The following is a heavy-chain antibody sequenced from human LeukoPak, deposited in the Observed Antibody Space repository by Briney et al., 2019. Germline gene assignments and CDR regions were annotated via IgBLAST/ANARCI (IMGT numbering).Heavy chain of an antibody. D-gene: IGHD3-22*01. CDR2: IYYSGSA. CDR3: ARGGYYDSSGYSPEGY. J-gene: IGHJ4*02. Sequence: SETLSLTCTVSGGSISSYYWSWIRQPPGKGLEWIGYIYYSGSANYNPSLKSRVTISVDTSKNQFSLKLSSVTAADTAVYYCARGGYYDSSGYSPEGYWGQGTLVTVSS. V-gene: IGHV4-59*01. CDR1: GGSISSYY.